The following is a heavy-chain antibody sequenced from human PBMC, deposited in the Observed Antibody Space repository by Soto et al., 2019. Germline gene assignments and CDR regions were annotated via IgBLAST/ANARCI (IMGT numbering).Heavy chain of an antibody. CDR2: INPSGGST. Sequence: QVQLVQSGAEVKKPGASVTLSCKASGYTFTNYYIHWVRQAPGQGLEWMGVINPSGGSTSYAQKFQGRLTVTRDTSAMTVYMELSSLRSEDTAVYYCIRAEGYCTFTGCYYCLDVWAKGTTVTVSS. J-gene: IGHJ6*03. V-gene: IGHV1-46*03. CDR3: IRAEGYCTFTGCYYCLDV. CDR1: GYTFTNYY. D-gene: IGHD2-8*01.